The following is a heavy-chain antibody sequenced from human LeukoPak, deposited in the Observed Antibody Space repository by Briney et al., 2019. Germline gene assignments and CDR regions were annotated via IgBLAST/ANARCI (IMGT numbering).Heavy chain of an antibody. V-gene: IGHV3-64D*06. Sequence: GGSLRLSCSASGFIFSSYAMHWVRQAPGKGLEYVSAISSNGGVTYFADSVKGRFTISRDNSKNTLYLHMSSLRAEDTAVYYCVKDLNSSGWLYYFDYWGRGTLVTVSS. J-gene: IGHJ4*02. CDR3: VKDLNSSGWLYYFDY. CDR2: ISSNGGVT. CDR1: GFIFSSYA. D-gene: IGHD6-19*01.